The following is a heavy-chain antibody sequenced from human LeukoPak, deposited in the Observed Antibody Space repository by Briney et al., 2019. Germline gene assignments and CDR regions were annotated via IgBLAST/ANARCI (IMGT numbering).Heavy chain of an antibody. J-gene: IGHJ5*02. Sequence: GGSLRLSCAASGFTFSSYAMSWVCQAPGKGLEWVSAISGSGGSTYYADSVKGRFTISRDNSKNTLYLQMNSLRAEDTAVYYCAKEVVRQLVPPEDNWFDPWGQGTLVTVSS. V-gene: IGHV3-23*01. CDR3: AKEVVRQLVPPEDNWFDP. CDR2: ISGSGGST. CDR1: GFTFSSYA. D-gene: IGHD6-6*01.